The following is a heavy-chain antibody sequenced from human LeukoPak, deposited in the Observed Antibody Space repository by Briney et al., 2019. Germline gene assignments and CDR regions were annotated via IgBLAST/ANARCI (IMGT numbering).Heavy chain of an antibody. J-gene: IGHJ3*02. CDR3: ARDIPGSSGYFNDAFDI. CDR2: IIPKFHIA. V-gene: IGHV1-69*04. Sequence: VASVKVSCKAFGGTFSTYAINWVRQAPGQGLEWMGRIIPKFHIANYAQKFQGRVTIITEQSTTTAYMELSSLRSEDTAVYFCARDIPGSSGYFNDAFDIWGQGTMVTVSS. CDR1: GGTFSTYA. D-gene: IGHD3-22*01.